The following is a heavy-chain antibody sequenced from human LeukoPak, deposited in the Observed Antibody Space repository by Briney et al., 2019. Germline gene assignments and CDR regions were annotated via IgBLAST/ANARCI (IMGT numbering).Heavy chain of an antibody. J-gene: IGHJ4*02. CDR2: IYYSGST. D-gene: IGHD2-15*01. CDR1: GFSISSYY. V-gene: IGHV4-59*08. Sequence: SETLSFTSTGSGFSISSYYWSWIRQPPGKGLEWIGYIYYSGSTNYNPSLKSRVTISVDTSKNQFSLKLSSVTAADTAVYYCARRRSGPDYFDYWGQGSLVTVSS. CDR3: ARRRSGPDYFDY.